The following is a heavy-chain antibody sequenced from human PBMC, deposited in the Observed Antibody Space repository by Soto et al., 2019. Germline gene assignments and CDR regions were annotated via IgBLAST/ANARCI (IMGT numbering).Heavy chain of an antibody. CDR3: ARHTLSGYQLLNWFDP. Sequence: QLQLQESGPGLVKPSETLSLTCTVSGGSISSSSYYWGWIRQPPGKGLEWIGSIYYSGSTYYNPSLNSRVTMSVDTSKNQFSLKPTSEPAADTAIYYCARHTLSGYQLLNWFDPWGQGTLVTVSS. V-gene: IGHV4-39*01. CDR2: IYYSGST. CDR1: GGSISSSSYY. D-gene: IGHD2-2*01. J-gene: IGHJ5*02.